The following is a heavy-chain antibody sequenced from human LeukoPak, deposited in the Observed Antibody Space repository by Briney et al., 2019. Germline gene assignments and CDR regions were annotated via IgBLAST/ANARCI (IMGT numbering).Heavy chain of an antibody. D-gene: IGHD5-18*01. Sequence: SETLSLTCTVSGGSISSYYWSWIRQPAGKGLGWIGRLDTSGSTNYNPSLKSRVTISVDTSKNQFSLKLSSVTAADTAVYYCARERGYSYGYPHDYWGQGTLVTVSS. CDR2: LDTSGST. V-gene: IGHV4-4*07. CDR3: ARERGYSYGYPHDY. J-gene: IGHJ4*02. CDR1: GGSISSYY.